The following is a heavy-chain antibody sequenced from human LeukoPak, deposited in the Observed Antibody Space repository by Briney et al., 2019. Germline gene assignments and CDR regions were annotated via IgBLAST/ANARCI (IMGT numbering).Heavy chain of an antibody. CDR3: AKASTPEYYFDY. V-gene: IGHV3-23*01. CDR2: ISGSGGST. Sequence: PGGSLRLSCAASGFTFSIYAINWVRQAPGKGLEWVSGISGSGGSTYYADSVKGRFTISRDNSKNTLYLQMNSLRAEDTAVYYCAKASTPEYYFDYWGQGTLVTVSS. CDR1: GFTFSIYA. J-gene: IGHJ4*02.